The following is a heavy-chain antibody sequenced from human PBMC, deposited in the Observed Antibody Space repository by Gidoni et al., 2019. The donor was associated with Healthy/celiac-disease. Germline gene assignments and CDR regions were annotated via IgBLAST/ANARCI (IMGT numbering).Heavy chain of an antibody. D-gene: IGHD2-21*02. Sequence: QVQLVQSGAEVKKPGASVKVSCKASGYTFTGYYMHWVRQAPGQGLEWMGWINPNSGGTNYAQKFQGRVTMTRDTSISTAYMELSRLRSDDTAVYYCARVGWYCGGDCYDFDYWGQGTLVTVSS. CDR1: GYTFTGYY. J-gene: IGHJ4*02. V-gene: IGHV1-2*02. CDR2: INPNSGGT. CDR3: ARVGWYCGGDCYDFDY.